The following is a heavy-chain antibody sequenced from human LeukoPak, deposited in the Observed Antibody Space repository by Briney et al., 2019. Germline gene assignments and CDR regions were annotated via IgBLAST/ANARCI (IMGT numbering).Heavy chain of an antibody. Sequence: SVKVSCKASGGTFSSYAISWVRQAPGQGLEWMGGIIPIFGTANYAQKFQGRVTITADESTSTAYMELSSLRSEDTAVYYCSRGLDSFDAFDIWGQGTMVTVSS. J-gene: IGHJ3*02. CDR3: SRGLDSFDAFDI. V-gene: IGHV1-69*01. CDR2: IIPIFGTA. CDR1: GGTFSSYA. D-gene: IGHD2-15*01.